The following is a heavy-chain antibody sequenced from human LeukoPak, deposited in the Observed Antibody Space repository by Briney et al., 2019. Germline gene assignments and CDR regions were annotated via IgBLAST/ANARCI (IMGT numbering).Heavy chain of an antibody. CDR1: GYTFTGYY. V-gene: IGHV1-2*02. Sequence: AASVKVSCKASGYTFTGYYMHWVRQAPGQGLEWMGWINPNSGGTNYAQKFQGRVTMTRDTSISTAYMELSRLRSDDTAVYYCARSRYDILTGNPRDYFDYWGQGTLVTVSS. CDR2: INPNSGGT. J-gene: IGHJ4*02. CDR3: ARSRYDILTGNPRDYFDY. D-gene: IGHD3-9*01.